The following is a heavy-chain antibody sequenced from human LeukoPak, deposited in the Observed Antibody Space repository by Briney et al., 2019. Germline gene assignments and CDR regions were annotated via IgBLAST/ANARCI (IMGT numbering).Heavy chain of an antibody. D-gene: IGHD5-24*01. V-gene: IGHV5-51*01. CDR1: GYSFTSYW. CDR2: IYPGDADT. CDR3: ARQRDGFFDY. J-gene: IGHJ4*02. Sequence: GESLKISCKGSGYSFTSYWIVWVRQMPGKGLEWVSIIYPGDADTRYSPSFQGHVTVSADKSMSTAYLQWSSLKASDTALYYCARQRDGFFDYWGQGTLVTVSS.